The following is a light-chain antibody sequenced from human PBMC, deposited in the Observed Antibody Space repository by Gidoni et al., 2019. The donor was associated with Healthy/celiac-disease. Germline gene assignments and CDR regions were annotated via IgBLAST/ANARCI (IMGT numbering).Light chain of an antibody. J-gene: IGLJ1*01. V-gene: IGLV3-1*01. CDR2: QDS. CDR3: QAWESSTYV. CDR1: KLGDKY. Sequence: SYELTHPPSVSVPPGQTASITCSGDKLGDKYACWYQQNPGQSPVLVIYQDSKRPSGIPERFSGSNSGNTATLTISGTQAMDEADYYCQAWESSTYVFGTGTKVTVL.